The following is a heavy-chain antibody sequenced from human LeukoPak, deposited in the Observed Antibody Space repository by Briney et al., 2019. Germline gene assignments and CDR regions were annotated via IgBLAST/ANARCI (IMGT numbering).Heavy chain of an antibody. J-gene: IGHJ4*02. V-gene: IGHV3-23*01. D-gene: IGHD3-3*01. CDR3: AKLFSRYWSGPEG. CDR1: RFTFNNYA. Sequence: GGSLRLSCAASRFTFNNYAMSWVRQAPGEGLEWVSGISRSGVTTYYGDSVKGRFTISRDNSKNTLYLQVNSLRADDTAVYYCAKLFSRYWSGPEGWGQGTLVTVSS. CDR2: ISRSGVTT.